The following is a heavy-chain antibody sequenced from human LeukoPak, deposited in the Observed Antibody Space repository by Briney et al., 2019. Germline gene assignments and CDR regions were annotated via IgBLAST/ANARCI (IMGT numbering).Heavy chain of an antibody. D-gene: IGHD6-13*01. J-gene: IGHJ5*02. CDR1: GGSISSSNW. CDR3: ARHFIVVAAAGIGWFDP. Sequence: SETLSLTCAVSGGSISSSNWWSWVRQPPGKGLEWIGEINHSGSTNYNPSLKSRVTISVDTSKNQFSLKLSSVTAADTAVYYCARHFIVVAAAGIGWFDPWGQGTLVTVSS. CDR2: INHSGST. V-gene: IGHV4-4*02.